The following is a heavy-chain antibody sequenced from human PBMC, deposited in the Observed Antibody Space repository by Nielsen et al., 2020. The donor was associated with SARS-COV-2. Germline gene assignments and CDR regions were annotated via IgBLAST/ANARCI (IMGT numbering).Heavy chain of an antibody. CDR2: IDPSDSYT. CDR1: GYSFTSYW. V-gene: IGHV5-10-1*01. D-gene: IGHD3-22*01. J-gene: IGHJ4*02. CDR3: ATTGYYDSSGYYGGGFDY. Sequence: KVSCKGSGYSFTSYWISWVRQMPGKGLEWMGRIDPSDSYTNYSPSFQGHVTISADKSISTAYLQWSSLKASDTAMYYCATTGYYDSSGYYGGGFDYWGQGTLVTVSS.